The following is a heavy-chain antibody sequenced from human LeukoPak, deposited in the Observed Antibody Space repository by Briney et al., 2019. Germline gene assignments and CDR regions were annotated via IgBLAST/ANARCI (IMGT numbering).Heavy chain of an antibody. J-gene: IGHJ4*02. CDR3: ARQTGSGLFILP. D-gene: IGHD3/OR15-3a*01. V-gene: IGHV4-34*01. Sequence: PSETLSLTCAVYGESFSGYYWSWIRQSPGKGLEWIGEINHSGSTNYNPSLKSRVYTSVDTSKNQFSLRLTSVTAADTAVYYCARQTGSGLFILPGGQGTLVTVSS. CDR1: GESFSGYY. CDR2: INHSGST.